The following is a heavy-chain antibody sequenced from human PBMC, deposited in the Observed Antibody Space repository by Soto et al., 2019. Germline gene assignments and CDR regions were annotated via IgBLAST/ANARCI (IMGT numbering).Heavy chain of an antibody. CDR2: ISAYNGNT. CDR3: ARGSYYDSSGPGSDMDV. V-gene: IGHV1-18*01. Sequence: QVQLVQSGAEVKKPGSSVKVSCKASGGTFSSYAISWVRQAPGQGLEWMGGISAYNGNTNYAQKLQGRVTMTTDTSTSTAYMELRSLRSDDTAVYYCARGSYYDSSGPGSDMDVWGQGTTVTVSS. D-gene: IGHD3-22*01. CDR1: GGTFSSYA. J-gene: IGHJ6*02.